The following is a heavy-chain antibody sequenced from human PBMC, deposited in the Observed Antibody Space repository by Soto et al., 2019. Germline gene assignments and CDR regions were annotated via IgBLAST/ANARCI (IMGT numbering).Heavy chain of an antibody. J-gene: IGHJ6*02. D-gene: IGHD3-9*01. CDR3: ARGGYFGWLLATPPYYYYGMYV. CDR2: INSDGSST. Sequence: GGSLRLSCAASGFTFSSYWMHWVRQAPGKGLVWVSRINSDGSSTSYADSVKGRFTISRDNAKNTLYLQMNSLRAEDTAVYYCARGGYFGWLLATPPYYYYGMYVWGQGTTVTVSS. CDR1: GFTFSSYW. V-gene: IGHV3-74*01.